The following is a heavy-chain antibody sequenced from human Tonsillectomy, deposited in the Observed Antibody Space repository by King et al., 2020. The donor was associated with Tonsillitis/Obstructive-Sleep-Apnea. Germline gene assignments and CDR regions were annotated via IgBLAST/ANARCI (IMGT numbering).Heavy chain of an antibody. J-gene: IGHJ4*02. Sequence: VQLVESGGGLVKPGGSLRLCCAASGFTFSNVWKSWVRQAPGKWLEWVGRIRSKADVGTTDYDAPVKGRFTVSRDDSKNTLYLQLNSLKTEDTAVYYCTTDLYYDILTGYYIPYYWGQGTLVTVSS. CDR3: TTDLYYDILTGYYIPYY. D-gene: IGHD3-9*01. CDR2: IRSKADVGTT. CDR1: GFTFSNVW. V-gene: IGHV3-15*01.